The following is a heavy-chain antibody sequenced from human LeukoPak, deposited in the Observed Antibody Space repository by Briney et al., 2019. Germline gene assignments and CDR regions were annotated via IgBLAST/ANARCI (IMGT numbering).Heavy chain of an antibody. Sequence: SQTLSLTCSVSGGSISSGGYYWSWIRQHPGKGLEWIGYIYYSGSTYYNPSLKSRVTISVDTSKNQFSLKLNSVTAADTAVYYCARDSGYRAYWYFDLWGRGTLVTVSS. D-gene: IGHD3-10*01. CDR2: IYYSGST. V-gene: IGHV4-31*03. CDR1: GGSISSGGYY. CDR3: ARDSGYRAYWYFDL. J-gene: IGHJ2*01.